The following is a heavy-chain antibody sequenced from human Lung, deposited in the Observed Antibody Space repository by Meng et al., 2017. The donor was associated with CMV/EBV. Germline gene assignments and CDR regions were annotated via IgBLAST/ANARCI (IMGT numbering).Heavy chain of an antibody. CDR3: AKCSSTSCRYVDY. CDR2: MYSGGSST. V-gene: IGHV3-23*03. CDR1: GFTFSRYG. D-gene: IGHD2-2*01. Sequence: GASMMISCAASGFTFSRYGMSWVRQAPGKGLEWASVMYSGGSSTFYADSVQGRFTISRDESKNTLYLQMNSLRAEDTALYYCAKCSSTSCRYVDYWGQGTLVTVSS. J-gene: IGHJ4*02.